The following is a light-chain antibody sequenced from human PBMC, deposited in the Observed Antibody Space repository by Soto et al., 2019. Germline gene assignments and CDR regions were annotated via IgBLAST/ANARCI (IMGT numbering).Light chain of an antibody. Sequence: QSALTQPASVSGSPGQSITISCTGTSSDIGSYDLVSWYQQHPGKDPKLMIYEVSNRPSGLSNRFSGSKSGNTASLTISGLHAEDEADYYCSSYTSSSTLVFGGGTKGTVL. J-gene: IGLJ2*01. V-gene: IGLV2-14*02. CDR2: EVS. CDR3: SSYTSSSTLV. CDR1: SSDIGSYDL.